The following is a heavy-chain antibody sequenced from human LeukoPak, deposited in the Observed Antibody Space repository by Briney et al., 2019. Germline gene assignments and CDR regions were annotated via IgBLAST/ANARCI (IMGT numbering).Heavy chain of an antibody. CDR2: IYTSEST. D-gene: IGHD2-15*01. J-gene: IGHJ4*02. CDR3: ARGPAVVDSFLHY. V-gene: IGHV4-61*02. CDR1: GGSITGGFYY. Sequence: SQTLSLTCAVSGGSITGGFYYWHWIRQPGGKGLEWIGRIYTSESTYYNRSLKSRFNISVDRQKNQFSLKLSSVPAADTAVYYCARGPAVVDSFLHYGGQGVLVTVSA.